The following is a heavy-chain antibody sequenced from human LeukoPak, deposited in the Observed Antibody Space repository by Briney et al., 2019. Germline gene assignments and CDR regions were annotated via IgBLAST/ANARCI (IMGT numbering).Heavy chain of an antibody. Sequence: SETLSLTCTVSGGSISSSSYYWGWIRQPPGKGLEWIGSIYYSGSTYYNPSLKSRVTISVDTSKNQFSLKLSSVTAADTAVYYCARTSSSGWFPFDYWGQGTLVTVSS. CDR2: IYYSGST. V-gene: IGHV4-39*07. D-gene: IGHD6-19*01. CDR3: ARTSSSGWFPFDY. J-gene: IGHJ4*02. CDR1: GGSISSSSYY.